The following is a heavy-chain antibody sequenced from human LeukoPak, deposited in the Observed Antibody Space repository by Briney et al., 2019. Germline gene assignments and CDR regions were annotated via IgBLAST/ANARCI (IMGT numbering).Heavy chain of an antibody. Sequence: SQTLSLTCAISGDSVSNNGAAWNWIRQSPSRGLEWLGRTYYRSRYYTDYAESVKSRITINPDTSKNQYSLQLKSVTPEDTAVYYCARDGPGDQGLDCWGQGTPVTVSS. J-gene: IGHJ4*02. CDR2: TYYRSRYYT. D-gene: IGHD3-10*01. V-gene: IGHV6-1*01. CDR3: ARDGPGDQGLDC. CDR1: GDSVSNNGAA.